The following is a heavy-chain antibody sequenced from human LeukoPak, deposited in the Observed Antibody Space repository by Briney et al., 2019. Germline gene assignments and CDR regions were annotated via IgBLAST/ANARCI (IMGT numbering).Heavy chain of an antibody. CDR2: ISSSSSSK. CDR3: ARLVRGVITFDM. CDR1: GFTFSDYY. D-gene: IGHD3-10*01. Sequence: PGGSLRLSCAASGFTFSDYYMSWIRQAPGKGLEWVSYISSSSSSKNYADSVKGRFTISRDNSKNSLYLQMNSLRAEDTAVYYCARLVRGVITFDMGGRGTMLTVSS. J-gene: IGHJ3*02. V-gene: IGHV3-11*03.